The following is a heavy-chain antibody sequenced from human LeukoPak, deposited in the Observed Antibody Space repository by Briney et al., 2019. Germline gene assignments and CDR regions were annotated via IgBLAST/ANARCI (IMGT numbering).Heavy chain of an antibody. J-gene: IGHJ6*02. CDR2: ISGSGGST. CDR3: AKLNSSSWEGPYYYYYGMDV. D-gene: IGHD6-13*01. V-gene: IGHV3-23*01. CDR1: GFTFSSYA. Sequence: PGGSLRLSCAASGFTFSSYAMSWVRQAPGKGLEWVSAISGSGGSTYYADSVKGRFTISRDNSKNTLYLQMNSLRAEDTAVYYCAKLNSSSWEGPYYYYYGMDVWGQGTTVTVSS.